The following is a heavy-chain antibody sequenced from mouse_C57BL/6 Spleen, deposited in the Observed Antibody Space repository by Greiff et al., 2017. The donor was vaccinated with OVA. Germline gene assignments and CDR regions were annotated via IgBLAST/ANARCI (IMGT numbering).Heavy chain of an antibody. D-gene: IGHD2-4*01. J-gene: IGHJ4*01. CDR3: ARRKYDYGYYAMDY. Sequence: VKLMESGAELVKPGASVKISCKASGYAFSSYWMNWVKQRPGKGLEWIGQIYPGDGDTNYNGKFKGKATLTADKSSSTAYMQLSSLTSEDSAVYFCARRKYDYGYYAMDYWGQGTSVTVSS. V-gene: IGHV1-80*01. CDR1: GYAFSSYW. CDR2: IYPGDGDT.